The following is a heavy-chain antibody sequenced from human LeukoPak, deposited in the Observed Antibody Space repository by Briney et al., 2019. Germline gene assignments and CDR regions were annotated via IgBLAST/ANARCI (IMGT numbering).Heavy chain of an antibody. CDR2: ISKDGRTI. CDR3: ARGSYTGFDLYFDS. J-gene: IGHJ4*02. D-gene: IGHD5-12*01. Sequence: GGPLRLSCAASGFSFSAQEMAGVRGAPGKGLEWVSYISKDGRTIYYADSVKGRFTISRDNTRNSLFLQLSSLSADDTAFYYCARGSYTGFDLYFDSWGQGTLVTISS. V-gene: IGHV3-48*03. CDR1: GFSFSAQE.